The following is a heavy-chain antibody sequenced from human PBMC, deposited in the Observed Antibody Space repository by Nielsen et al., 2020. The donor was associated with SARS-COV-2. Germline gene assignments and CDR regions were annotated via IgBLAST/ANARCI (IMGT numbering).Heavy chain of an antibody. CDR3: ARVSLNADYYYGMDV. CDR2: VSDSGGRT. J-gene: IGHJ6*02. V-gene: IGHV3-23*01. D-gene: IGHD2-15*01. CDR1: GFTFSTYA. Sequence: ISCAASGFTFSTYAMSWVRQAPGKGLEWVFLVSDSGGRTYYADSVKGRFTISRDNAKNSVYLQMNSLRAEDTAVYYCARVSLNADYYYGMDVWGQGTTVTVSS.